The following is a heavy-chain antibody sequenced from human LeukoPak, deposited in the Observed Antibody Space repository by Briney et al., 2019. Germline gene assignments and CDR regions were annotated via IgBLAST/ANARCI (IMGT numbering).Heavy chain of an antibody. CDR3: ARGRVSSSTWYSTYYYFFYMDF. CDR1: GGSINYYY. V-gene: IGHV4-59*01. CDR2: IYYSGNT. J-gene: IGHJ6*03. Sequence: SETLSLTCTVSGGSINYYYWSWIRQPPGKGLEWIGYIYYSGNTKYNPSLNGRVSISRDTSNNFFSLRLRSVTAADTAVYFCARGRVSSSTWYSTYYYFFYMDFWGKGTTVTVSS. D-gene: IGHD4-11*01.